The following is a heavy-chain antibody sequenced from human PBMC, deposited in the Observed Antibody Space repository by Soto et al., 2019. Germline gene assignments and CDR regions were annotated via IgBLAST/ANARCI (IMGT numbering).Heavy chain of an antibody. J-gene: IGHJ4*02. Sequence: QVTLKESGPVLVKPTETLTLTCSVSGFSLSKARMGVSWIRQPPGKALEGLAHIFWNDERSYNTSLKRRRTISRDTSKSQVVLTMTNVDPVDTGTYFCARALREGLPIYYFDSWGQGTLVTVSS. V-gene: IGHV2-26*01. D-gene: IGHD1-26*01. CDR2: IFWNDER. CDR3: ARALREGLPIYYFDS. CDR1: GFSLSKARMG.